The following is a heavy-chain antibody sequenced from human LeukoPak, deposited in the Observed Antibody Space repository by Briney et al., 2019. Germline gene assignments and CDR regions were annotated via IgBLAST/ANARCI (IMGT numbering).Heavy chain of an antibody. V-gene: IGHV2-5*08. J-gene: IGHJ4*02. Sequence: TLSLTCTVSGGSISSYYWSWIRQPPGKALEWLALIYWDDDRRYSPSLKSRLTITKDTSKNQVVLTVTNMDPVDTATYYCGYTDGYISDYWGQGTLVTVSS. CDR1: GGSISSYYW. D-gene: IGHD5-24*01. CDR2: IYWDDDR. CDR3: GYTDGYISDY.